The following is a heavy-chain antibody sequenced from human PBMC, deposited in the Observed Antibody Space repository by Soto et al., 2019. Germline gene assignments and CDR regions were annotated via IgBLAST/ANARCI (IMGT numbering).Heavy chain of an antibody. V-gene: IGHV1-18*01. D-gene: IGHD6-13*01. CDR3: ARGSSPVDFDY. CDR2: INTYNGNT. J-gene: IGHJ4*02. Sequence: QVQMVQSGPEVKKLGASVKVSCKASGYTFINCGVNWVRQAPGQGLEWMGWINTYNGNTNYAQRLQGRVTMTTDTSTSTAYMELRNLRSDDTAVYYCARGSSPVDFDYWGQGTLVTVSS. CDR1: GYTFINCG.